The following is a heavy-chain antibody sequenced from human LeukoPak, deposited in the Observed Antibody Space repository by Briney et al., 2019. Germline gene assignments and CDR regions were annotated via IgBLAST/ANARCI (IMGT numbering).Heavy chain of an antibody. V-gene: IGHV4-31*03. J-gene: IGHJ5*02. CDR3: ARDRYYYGSGSCFSRLFDP. CDR1: GVSINSVGYY. Sequence: PSETLSLTCTVSGVSINSVGYYWSWLGQHQRQGLEWVGLIYYSGSTYYNPFLRRRVTISVDTSKNQFSLKLSSVTAADTTVYYCARDRYYYGSGSCFSRLFDPCGQGTLVTVSS. D-gene: IGHD3-10*01. CDR2: IYYSGST.